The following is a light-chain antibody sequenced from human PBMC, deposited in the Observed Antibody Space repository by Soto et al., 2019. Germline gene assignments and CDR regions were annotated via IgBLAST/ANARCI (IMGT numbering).Light chain of an antibody. CDR3: NSYTSGTTYVV. V-gene: IGLV2-14*01. CDR2: EVT. CDR1: SSDVGGYNY. Sequence: QSVLTQPASVSGSPGQSITISCTGTSSDVGGYNYVSWYQQHPGKAPKLMIYEVTNRPSGVSNRFSGSKSGNTASLTISGLQAEDEADYYCNSYTSGTTYVVFGGVTKLTVL. J-gene: IGLJ2*01.